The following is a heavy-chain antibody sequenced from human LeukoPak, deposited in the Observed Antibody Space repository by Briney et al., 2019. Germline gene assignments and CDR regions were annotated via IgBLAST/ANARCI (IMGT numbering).Heavy chain of an antibody. CDR1: GFTFSSHN. J-gene: IGHJ4*02. D-gene: IGHD3-22*01. CDR3: PKVQASDYNNRSVYYLDY. CDR2: ISGRGNYI. Sequence: PGGSLRLSCAASGFTFSSHNMNWVRQAPGKGLEWVSSISGRGNYIFYADSVKGQFTISRDSAKNSLSLQMNSLRAEDTAVYYCPKVQASDYNNRSVYYLDYWGQGPLLTVSS. V-gene: IGHV3-21*01.